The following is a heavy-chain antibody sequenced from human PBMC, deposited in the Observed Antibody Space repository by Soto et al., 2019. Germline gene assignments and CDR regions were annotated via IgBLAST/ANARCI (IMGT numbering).Heavy chain of an antibody. J-gene: IGHJ6*02. CDR2: INPSGGST. Sequence: ASVKVSCKASGYTFTSYYMHWVRQAPGQGLEWMGIINPSGGSTSYAQKFQGRVTMTRDTSTSTVYMELSSLRSEDTAVYYCARDLREGTIFGNYYYGMDVWGQGTTVTVS. D-gene: IGHD3-3*01. CDR3: ARDLREGTIFGNYYYGMDV. V-gene: IGHV1-46*01. CDR1: GYTFTSYY.